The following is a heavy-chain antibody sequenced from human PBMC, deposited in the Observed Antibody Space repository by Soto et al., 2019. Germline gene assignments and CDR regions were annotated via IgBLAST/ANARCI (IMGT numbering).Heavy chain of an antibody. J-gene: IGHJ4*02. V-gene: IGHV3-30*03. CDR1: GFNFRNHI. D-gene: IGHD1-1*01. CDR3: ARETTTGTGDY. CDR2: ISNDGRNT. Sequence: QVQLVESGGGVVQPGRSLRLSCAASGFNFRNHIMHWVRQAPGKGLEWVALISNDGRNTYYTDSVKGRFTISRDNPKNPLFLQMNSLRDEDTAVYYCARETTTGTGDYWGQGTLVTVSS.